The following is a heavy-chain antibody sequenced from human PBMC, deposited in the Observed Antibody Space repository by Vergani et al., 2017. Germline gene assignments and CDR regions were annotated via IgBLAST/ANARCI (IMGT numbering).Heavy chain of an antibody. CDR2: IYYSGST. CDR1: GGSISSYY. CDR3: ARSSEYSSSYFDD. Sequence: QVQLQESGPGLVKPSQTLSLTCTVSGGSISSYYWSWIRQPPGKGLEWIGYIYYSGSTNYNPSLKSRVTISVDTSKNQFSLKLSSVTAADTAVYYCARSSEYSSSYFDDWGQGTLVTVSS. D-gene: IGHD6-13*01. V-gene: IGHV4-59*01. J-gene: IGHJ4*02.